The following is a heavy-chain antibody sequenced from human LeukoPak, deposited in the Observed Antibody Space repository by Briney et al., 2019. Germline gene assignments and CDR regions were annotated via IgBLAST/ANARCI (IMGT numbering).Heavy chain of an antibody. CDR2: IYSGGST. J-gene: IGHJ5*02. V-gene: IGHV3-53*01. CDR3: ARGYSSSSWGGYNWFDP. D-gene: IGHD6-13*01. Sequence: GGSLRLSCAASGFTVSSNYMSWVRQAPGKGLEWVSVIYSGGSTYYADSVKGRFTISRDNSKNTLYLQMNSLRAEDTAVYYCARGYSSSSWGGYNWFDPWGQGTLVTVSS. CDR1: GFTVSSNY.